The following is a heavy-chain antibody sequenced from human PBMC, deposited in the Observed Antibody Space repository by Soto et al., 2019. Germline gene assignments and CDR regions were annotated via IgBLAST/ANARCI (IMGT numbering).Heavy chain of an antibody. D-gene: IGHD6-13*01. J-gene: IGHJ6*02. CDR3: AAGVGSSWLYYYGMDV. V-gene: IGHV1-58*01. CDR1: GFTFTSSA. Sequence: ASVKVSCKASGFTFTSSAVQWVRQARGQRLEWIGWIVVGSGNTNYAQKFQERVTITRDMSTSTAYMEPSSLRSEDTAVYYCAAGVGSSWLYYYGMDVWGQGTTVTVSS. CDR2: IVVGSGNT.